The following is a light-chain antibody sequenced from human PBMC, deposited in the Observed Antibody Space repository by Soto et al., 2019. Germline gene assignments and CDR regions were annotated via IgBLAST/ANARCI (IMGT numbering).Light chain of an antibody. J-gene: IGKJ1*01. Sequence: EIVMTQSPATLSVSPGEGATLSCRASQSVSINLAWYQQKPGQSPRLLIYGASTRATGIPARFSGSGSGTEFTLIISSLQPEDSGVYYCQQYNNWPPWTFGQGTKVEIK. CDR2: GAS. CDR1: QSVSIN. CDR3: QQYNNWPPWT. V-gene: IGKV3-15*01.